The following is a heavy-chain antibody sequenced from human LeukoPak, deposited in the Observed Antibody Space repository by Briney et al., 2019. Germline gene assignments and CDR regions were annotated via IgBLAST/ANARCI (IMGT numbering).Heavy chain of an antibody. CDR1: GGSISSYY. V-gene: IGHV4-4*07. J-gene: IGHJ4*02. Sequence: SETLSLTCTVSGGSISSYYWIWIRQTAGKGLEWIGRIYSSGSNNYNPSLKSRVTMSLDTSKNHLSLNLSSVTAADTAVYYCAREPTSGREPTSGRPLDYWGQGTLVTVSS. D-gene: IGHD5-12*01. CDR2: IYSSGSN. CDR3: AREPTSGREPTSGRPLDY.